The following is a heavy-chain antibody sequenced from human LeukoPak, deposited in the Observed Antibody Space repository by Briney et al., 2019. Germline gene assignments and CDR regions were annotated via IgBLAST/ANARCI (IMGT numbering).Heavy chain of an antibody. D-gene: IGHD5-12*01. CDR2: IKSKTDGETT. V-gene: IGHV3-15*01. J-gene: IGHJ4*02. CDR1: GFTFSNAW. CDR3: TTSSAYDHLFDY. Sequence: GGSLRLSCAVSGFTFSNAWMSWVRQAPGKGLEWVGRIKSKTDGETTDYAAPVKGRFTISRDDSKSTLYPQMNSLKTEDTAVYYCTTSSAYDHLFDYWGQGTLVTVSS.